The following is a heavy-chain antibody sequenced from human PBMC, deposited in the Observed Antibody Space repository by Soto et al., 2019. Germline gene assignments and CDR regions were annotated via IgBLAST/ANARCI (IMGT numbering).Heavy chain of an antibody. CDR2: IYYSGST. Sequence: SETLSLTCTVSGGSISSYYWSWIRQPPGKGLEWIGYIYYSGSTNYNPSLKSRVTISVDTSKNQFSLKLSSVTAADTAVYYCASRRVAVPDAPTGWFDPWGQGTLVTVSS. CDR3: ASRRVAVPDAPTGWFDP. CDR1: GGSISSYY. D-gene: IGHD6-19*01. V-gene: IGHV4-59*01. J-gene: IGHJ5*02.